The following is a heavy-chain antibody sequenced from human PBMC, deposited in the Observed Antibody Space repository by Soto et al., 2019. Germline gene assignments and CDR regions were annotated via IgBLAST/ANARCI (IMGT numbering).Heavy chain of an antibody. J-gene: IGHJ4*02. CDR1: GGSFSGYY. CDR3: ARGLRFLEWLPRSPFDY. D-gene: IGHD3-3*01. V-gene: IGHV4-34*01. Sequence: PSETLSLTCAVYGGSFSGYYWSWIRQPPGKGLEWIGEINHSGGTNYNPSLKSRVTISVDTSKNQFSLKLSSVTAADTAAYYCARGLRFLEWLPRSPFDYWGQGTLVTVSS. CDR2: INHSGGT.